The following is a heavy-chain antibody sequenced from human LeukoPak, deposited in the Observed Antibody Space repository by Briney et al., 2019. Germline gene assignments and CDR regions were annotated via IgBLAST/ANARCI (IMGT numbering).Heavy chain of an antibody. CDR1: GYTLTELA. CDR2: FDPVDIET. V-gene: IGHV1-24*01. J-gene: IGHJ4*02. Sequence: ASVKVSCKVSGYTLTELAIHWVRQAPGKGLEWMGGFDPVDIETIYAQTFQGRLTMTEDKSTDTAYMEMSSLRSEDTAVYYCATWSGSYYYFWGQGTLVTVSS. D-gene: IGHD3-10*01. CDR3: ATWSGSYYYF.